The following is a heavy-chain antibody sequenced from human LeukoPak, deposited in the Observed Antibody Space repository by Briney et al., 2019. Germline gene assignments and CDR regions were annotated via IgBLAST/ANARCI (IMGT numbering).Heavy chain of an antibody. D-gene: IGHD3-10*01. CDR3: ARSVRGVTYYYFDY. Sequence: GRSLRLSRAASGFTFSSYAMHWVRQAPGQRLEWMGWINAGNGNTKYSQKFQGRVTITRDTSASTAYMELSSLRSEDTAVYYCARSVRGVTYYYFDYWGQGTLVTVSS. V-gene: IGHV1-3*01. CDR2: INAGNGNT. CDR1: GFTFSSYA. J-gene: IGHJ4*02.